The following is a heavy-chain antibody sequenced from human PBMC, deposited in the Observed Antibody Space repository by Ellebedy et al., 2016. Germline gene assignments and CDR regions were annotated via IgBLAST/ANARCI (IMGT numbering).Heavy chain of an antibody. CDR1: GFTLSVYG. J-gene: IGHJ4*02. V-gene: IGHV3-48*04. Sequence: GESLKISXAASGFTLSVYGMNWVRQAPGKGLEWVSYISPRTTMRFYADSVKGRFSISRDDAKNSLYLYMNSLRAEDTAVYYCTKVGNGWSSDYWGQGTLVTVTS. D-gene: IGHD6-19*01. CDR3: TKVGNGWSSDY. CDR2: ISPRTTMR.